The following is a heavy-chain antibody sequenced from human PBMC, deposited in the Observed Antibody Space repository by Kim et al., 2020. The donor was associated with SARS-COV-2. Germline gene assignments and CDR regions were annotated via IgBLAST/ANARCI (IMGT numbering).Heavy chain of an antibody. D-gene: IGHD6-19*01. CDR3: ARQSIAVAGTDFDY. V-gene: IGHV4-39*01. CDR1: GGSISSSSYY. CDR2: IYYSGST. Sequence: SETLSLTCTVSGGSISSSSYYWGWIRQPPGKGLEWIGSIYYSGSTYYNPSLKSRVTISVDTSKNQFSLKLSSVTSADTAVHDCARQSIAVAGTDFDYWG. J-gene: IGHJ4*01.